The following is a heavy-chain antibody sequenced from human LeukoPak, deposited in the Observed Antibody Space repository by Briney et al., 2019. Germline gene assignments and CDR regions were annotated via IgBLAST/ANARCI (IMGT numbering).Heavy chain of an antibody. J-gene: IGHJ6*02. CDR2: IYSGGST. D-gene: IGHD3-9*01. Sequence: GGSLRLSCAASGFTVSSSYMSWVRQAPGKGLEWVSVIYSGGSTYYADSVKGRFTISRHNSKNTLYLQMNSLRAEDTAVYYCASDRGYDILTGYPTYYYYYGMDVWGQGTTVTVSS. CDR1: GFTVSSSY. V-gene: IGHV3-53*04. CDR3: ASDRGYDILTGYPTYYYYYGMDV.